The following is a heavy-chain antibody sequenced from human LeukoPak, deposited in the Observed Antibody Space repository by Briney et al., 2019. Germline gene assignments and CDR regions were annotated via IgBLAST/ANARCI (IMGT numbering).Heavy chain of an antibody. J-gene: IGHJ4*02. CDR1: GFTFSSYS. Sequence: GGSLRLSCAASGFTFSSYSMNWVRQAPGKGLEWVSYISSSSSTIYYAGSVKGRFTISRDNAKNSLYLQMNSLRAEDTAVYYCARDPSSSWYYGGDYWGQGTLVTVSS. V-gene: IGHV3-48*01. CDR3: ARDPSSSWYYGGDY. CDR2: ISSSSSTI. D-gene: IGHD6-13*01.